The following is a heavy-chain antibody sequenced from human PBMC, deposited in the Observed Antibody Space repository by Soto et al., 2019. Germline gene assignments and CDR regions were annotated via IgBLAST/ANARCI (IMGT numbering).Heavy chain of an antibody. Sequence: GGSLRLSCAASGFTVSSNYMSWVRQAPGKGLEWVSVIYSGGSTYYADSVKGRFTISRDNSKNTLYLQMNSLRAEDTAVYYCASGTQKQGITYYYYGMDVWGQGTTVTVSS. CDR1: GFTVSSNY. CDR2: IYSGGST. D-gene: IGHD1-20*01. V-gene: IGHV3-53*01. CDR3: ASGTQKQGITYYYYGMDV. J-gene: IGHJ6*02.